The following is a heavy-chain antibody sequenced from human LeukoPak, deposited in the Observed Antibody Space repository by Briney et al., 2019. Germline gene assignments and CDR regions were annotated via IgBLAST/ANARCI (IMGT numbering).Heavy chain of an antibody. CDR2: IWYDGSNK. Sequence: PGRSLRLSCAASGFTFSSYGMHWVRQAPGKGLEWVVVIWYDGSNKYYADSVKGRFTISRDNSKNTLYLQMNSLRAEDTAVYYCARGWSYWGQGTLVTVSS. D-gene: IGHD2-15*01. V-gene: IGHV3-33*01. CDR1: GFTFSSYG. CDR3: ARGWSY. J-gene: IGHJ4*02.